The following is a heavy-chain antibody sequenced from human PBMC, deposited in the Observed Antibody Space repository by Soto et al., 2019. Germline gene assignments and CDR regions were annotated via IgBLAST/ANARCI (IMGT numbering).Heavy chain of an antibody. D-gene: IGHD6-19*01. Sequence: PGGSLRLSCAASGFTFSSYWMHWVRQAPGKGLVWVSRINSDGSSTSYADSVEGRFTISRDNAKNTLYLQMNSLRAEDTAIYYCARAQLRSTGWYPWGQGTLVTVSS. V-gene: IGHV3-74*01. CDR2: INSDGSST. CDR3: ARAQLRSTGWYP. CDR1: GFTFSSYW. J-gene: IGHJ5*02.